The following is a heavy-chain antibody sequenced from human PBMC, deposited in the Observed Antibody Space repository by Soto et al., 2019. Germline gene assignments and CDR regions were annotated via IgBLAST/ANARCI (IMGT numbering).Heavy chain of an antibody. Sequence: QITLRESGPALVKPTQTLTLTCTFSGFSLTTSGEAVGWIRQPPGKALEWLALIYWNSIERYSPSLKGRLSITKDTSKNHVVLTMANMDPVDTATYYCAHGDPLDFHFWGHGTLVTVSP. V-gene: IGHV2-5*01. CDR1: GFSLTTSGEA. CDR3: AHGDPLDFHF. J-gene: IGHJ4*03. CDR2: IYWNSIE. D-gene: IGHD3-10*01.